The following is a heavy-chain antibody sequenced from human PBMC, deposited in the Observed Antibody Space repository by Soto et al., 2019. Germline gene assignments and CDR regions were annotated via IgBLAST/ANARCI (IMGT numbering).Heavy chain of an antibody. V-gene: IGHV3-15*01. J-gene: IGHJ5*02. Sequence: PGGSLRLSCAASGFVFSNAWMNRVRQAPGKGLEWVGRIKTKSEGGTTDYAAPVKGRFTISRDDSKNTLYPQMNSLKTEDTAVYYGATGYCSSASCPSPYNWFDPWGQGTLVTVSS. D-gene: IGHD2-2*01. CDR1: GFVFSNAW. CDR2: IKTKSEGGTT. CDR3: ATGYCSSASCPSPYNWFDP.